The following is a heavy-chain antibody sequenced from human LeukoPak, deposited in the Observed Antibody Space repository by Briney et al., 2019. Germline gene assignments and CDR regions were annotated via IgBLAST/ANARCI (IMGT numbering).Heavy chain of an antibody. D-gene: IGHD3-16*01. CDR2: INPNSGGT. J-gene: IGHJ4*02. CDR3: ARDLPVRGGNIEGLIDY. CDR1: GYTFTGYY. V-gene: IGHV1-2*02. Sequence: ASVKVSCKASGYTFTGYYMHWVRQAPGQGLVWMGWINPNSGGTNYAQKFQGRVTMTRDTSISTAYMELSRLRSDDTAVYYCARDLPVRGGNIEGLIDYWGQGTLVTVSS.